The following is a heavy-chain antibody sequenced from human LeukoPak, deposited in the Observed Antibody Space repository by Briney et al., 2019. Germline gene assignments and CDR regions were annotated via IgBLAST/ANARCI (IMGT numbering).Heavy chain of an antibody. CDR2: SKYDGSTA. Sequence: GGSLRLSCAVSGITLSNYGMSWVRQAPGKGLEWVSRSKYDGSTAMYAESVKGRFTISRDNARGTLYLQMNSLRVDDTAVYYCAKSDWFDPCGRGILVTVSS. CDR1: GITLSNYG. J-gene: IGHJ5*02. CDR3: AKSDWFDP. V-gene: IGHV3-74*03.